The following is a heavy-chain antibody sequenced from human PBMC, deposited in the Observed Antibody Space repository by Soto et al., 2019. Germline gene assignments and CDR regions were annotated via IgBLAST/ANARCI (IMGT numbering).Heavy chain of an antibody. V-gene: IGHV3-23*01. J-gene: IGHJ3*02. Sequence: EVQLLESGGGLMQPGGSLRLSCVASGFTFSSYAMSWVRQVPGKGLERVSAISGSGAYAYYADTAKGRFTISRDNSKKTLYLQMNSLRAEDTAIYYCAKQVYRDYGAIDIWGQGTMVTVSS. CDR1: GFTFSSYA. CDR3: AKQVYRDYGAIDI. CDR2: ISGSGAYA. D-gene: IGHD4-17*01.